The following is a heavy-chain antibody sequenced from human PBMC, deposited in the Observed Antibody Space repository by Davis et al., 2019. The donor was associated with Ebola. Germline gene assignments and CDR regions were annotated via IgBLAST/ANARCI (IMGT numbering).Heavy chain of an antibody. J-gene: IGHJ6*02. D-gene: IGHD3-16*01. CDR3: ARTTGDFTFGGVCCGMDV. CDR1: GCTFSSYW. Sequence: PGGSLRLSCAASGCTFSSYWMSWVRQAPGKGLEWVANIKQDGSEKYYVDSVKGRFTISRDNAKNSLYLQMNSLRAEDTAVYYCARTTGDFTFGGVCCGMDVWGQGTTVTVSS. V-gene: IGHV3-7*01. CDR2: IKQDGSEK.